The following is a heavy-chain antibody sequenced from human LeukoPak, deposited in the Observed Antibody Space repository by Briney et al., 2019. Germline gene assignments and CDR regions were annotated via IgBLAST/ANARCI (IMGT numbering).Heavy chain of an antibody. D-gene: IGHD5-18*01. J-gene: IGHJ6*02. Sequence: GESLKISCKGSGYSFTSYWIGWVRQMPGKGLEWMGIIYPGDSDTRHSPSFQGQVTISADKSISTAYLQWSSLKASDTAMYYCARYDTAMVSDSYYYGMDVWGQGTLVTVSS. CDR3: ARYDTAMVSDSYYYGMDV. CDR1: GYSFTSYW. CDR2: IYPGDSDT. V-gene: IGHV5-51*01.